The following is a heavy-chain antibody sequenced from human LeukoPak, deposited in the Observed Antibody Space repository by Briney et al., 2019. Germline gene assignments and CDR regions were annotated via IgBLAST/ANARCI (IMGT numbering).Heavy chain of an antibody. Sequence: SETLSLTCAVYGGSFSGYYWSWIRQPPGKGLECIGEINHSGSTNYNPSLKSRVTISVDTSKNQFSLKLSSVTAADTAVYYCARGRTYSSSRWFDPWGQGTLVTVSS. J-gene: IGHJ5*02. CDR3: ARGRTYSSSRWFDP. CDR2: INHSGST. D-gene: IGHD6-13*01. CDR1: GGSFSGYY. V-gene: IGHV4-34*01.